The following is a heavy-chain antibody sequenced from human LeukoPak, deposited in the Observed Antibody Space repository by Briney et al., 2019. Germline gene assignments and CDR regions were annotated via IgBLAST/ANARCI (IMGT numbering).Heavy chain of an antibody. CDR1: GYTFTSYY. CDR3: ARDPSYYYDSSGYLS. Sequence: GASVKVSCKASGYTFTSYYMHWVRQAPGQGLEWMGIINPSGGSTSYAQKFQGRVTMTRDTSTSTVYMELSNLRSEDTAVYYCARDPSYYYDSSGYLSWGQGTLVTVSP. J-gene: IGHJ5*02. V-gene: IGHV1-46*03. D-gene: IGHD3-22*01. CDR2: INPSGGST.